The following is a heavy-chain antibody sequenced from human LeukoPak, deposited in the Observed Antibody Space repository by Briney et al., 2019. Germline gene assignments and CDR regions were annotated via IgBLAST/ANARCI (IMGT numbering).Heavy chain of an antibody. CDR2: ISYDGTNK. Sequence: GGSLRLSCAASGFTFSTYAMHWVRQAPGRGLEWVAFISYDGTNKYCADSVKGRFTISRDNSKNTLYLQMNSLRAEDTALYYCARGLPASAAGTVYWGQGTLVIVSS. J-gene: IGHJ4*02. CDR3: ARGLPASAAGTVY. CDR1: GFTFSTYA. V-gene: IGHV3-30-3*01. D-gene: IGHD6-13*01.